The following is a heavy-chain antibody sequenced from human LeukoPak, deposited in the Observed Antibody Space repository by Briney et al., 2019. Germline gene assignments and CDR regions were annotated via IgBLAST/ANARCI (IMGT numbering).Heavy chain of an antibody. CDR2: ISTSSSYI. D-gene: IGHD3-16*01. CDR3: VRDTFSPDAFDI. CDR1: GFTFSSYS. V-gene: IGHV3-21*01. J-gene: IGHJ3*02. Sequence: PGGSLRVSCAASGFTFSSYSMNWVRQAPGKGLEWVSSISTSSSYIYSADSVKGRFIISRDNAKNSLYLQMNSLRAEDTAVYYCVRDTFSPDAFDIWGQGTMVTVSS.